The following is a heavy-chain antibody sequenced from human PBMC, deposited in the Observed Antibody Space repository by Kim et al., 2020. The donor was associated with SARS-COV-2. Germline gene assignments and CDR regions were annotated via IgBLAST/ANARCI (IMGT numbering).Heavy chain of an antibody. J-gene: IGHJ6*02. CDR1: GGTFSSYA. Sequence: SVKVSCKASGGTFSSYAISWVRQAPGQGLEWMGGIIPIFGTANYAQKFQGRVTITADESTSTAYMELSSLRSEDTAVYYCARVRQWLVTYYYYYGMDIWGQGTTVTVSS. D-gene: IGHD6-19*01. V-gene: IGHV1-69*13. CDR2: IIPIFGTA. CDR3: ARVRQWLVTYYYYYGMDI.